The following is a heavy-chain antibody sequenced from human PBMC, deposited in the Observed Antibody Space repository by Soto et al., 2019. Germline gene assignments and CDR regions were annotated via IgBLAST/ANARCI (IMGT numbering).Heavy chain of an antibody. CDR3: AHSNGIQLWMGAYDAFDI. D-gene: IGHD5-18*01. J-gene: IGHJ3*02. CDR1: GFSLSTSGVG. V-gene: IGHV2-5*02. CDR2: IYWDDDK. Sequence: GSGPTLVNPTQTLTLTCTFSGFSLSTSGVGVGWIRQPPGKALEWLALIYWDDDKRYSPSLKSRLTITKDTSKNQVVLTMTNMDPVDTATYYCAHSNGIQLWMGAYDAFDIWGQGTMVTVSS.